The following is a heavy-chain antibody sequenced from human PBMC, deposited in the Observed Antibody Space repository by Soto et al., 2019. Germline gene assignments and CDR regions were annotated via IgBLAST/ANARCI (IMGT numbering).Heavy chain of an antibody. V-gene: IGHV3-64*01. D-gene: IGHD2-15*01. CDR2: ISSNGGST. CDR1: GFTFSSYA. Sequence: GGSLRLSCAASGFTFSSYAMHWVRQAPGKGLEYVSAISSNGGSTYYANSVKGRFTISRDNSKNTLYLQMGSLRAEDMAVYYCARAISIGFYYFDYWGQGTLVTVSS. J-gene: IGHJ4*02. CDR3: ARAISIGFYYFDY.